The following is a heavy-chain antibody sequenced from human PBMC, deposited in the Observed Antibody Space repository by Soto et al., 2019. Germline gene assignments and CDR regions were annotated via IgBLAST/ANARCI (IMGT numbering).Heavy chain of an antibody. D-gene: IGHD3-10*01. CDR2: MNPNSGNT. CDR1: GYTFTSYD. V-gene: IGHV1-8*01. CDR3: AREDGSGSFTPFYYYYYMDV. J-gene: IGHJ6*03. Sequence: ASVKVSCKASGYTFTSYDINWVRQATGQGLEWMGWMNPNSGNTGYAQKFQGRVTMTRNTSISTAYMELSSLRSEDTAVYYCAREDGSGSFTPFYYYYYMDVWAKGTTVNVSS.